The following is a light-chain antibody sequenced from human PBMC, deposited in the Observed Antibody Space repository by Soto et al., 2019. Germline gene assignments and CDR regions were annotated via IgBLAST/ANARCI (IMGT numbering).Light chain of an antibody. J-gene: IGLJ1*01. Sequence: QSVLTQPASVSGSPGQSITISCTGTSSDVGSYNLISWYQQHPDKAPKLMIYEVNKRPSGVSNRFSGSKSGNTASLTISGLQAEDEADYYCCSYAGSSTFYVFGSGTKLTVL. CDR1: SSDVGSYNL. CDR3: CSYAGSSTFYV. V-gene: IGLV2-23*02. CDR2: EVN.